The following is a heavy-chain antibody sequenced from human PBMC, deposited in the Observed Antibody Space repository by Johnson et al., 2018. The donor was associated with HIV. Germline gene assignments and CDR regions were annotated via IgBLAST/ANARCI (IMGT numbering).Heavy chain of an antibody. CDR2: INSDGSST. J-gene: IGHJ3*02. D-gene: IGHD3-22*01. CDR1: GFTFSSYW. CDR3: ARDSYYVSSGYYLPPHDAFDI. V-gene: IGHV3-74*01. Sequence: EVQLVESGGGLVQPGGSLRLSCAASGFTFSSYWMHWVRQAPGMGLVWVSRINSDGSSTSYADSVKGRFTISRDNAKNTLYLQINSLRAEDTAVYYCARDSYYVSSGYYLPPHDAFDIWGQGTMVTVSS.